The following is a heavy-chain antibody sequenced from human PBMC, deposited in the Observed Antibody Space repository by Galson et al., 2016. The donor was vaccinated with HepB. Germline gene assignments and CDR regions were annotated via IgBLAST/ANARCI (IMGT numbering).Heavy chain of an antibody. D-gene: IGHD6-19*01. CDR1: GFTFSVYG. CDR2: IGYSGTDR. Sequence: SLRLSCTASGFTFSVYGMHWVRQAPGKGLEWVSSIGYSGTDRYYRDSVKGRFTISRDNPGDSVFLQMNSLRAEDTALYYCARESSGALFDSWGQGTLFTVSS. V-gene: IGHV3-21*01. J-gene: IGHJ4*02. CDR3: ARESSGALFDS.